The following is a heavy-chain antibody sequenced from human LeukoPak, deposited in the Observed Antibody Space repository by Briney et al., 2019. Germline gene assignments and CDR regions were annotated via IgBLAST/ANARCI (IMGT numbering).Heavy chain of an antibody. D-gene: IGHD2-2*01. CDR2: IIPIFGTA. CDR3: ARIPYCSSTSCYAGQYNWFDP. J-gene: IGHJ5*02. V-gene: IGHV1-69*06. CDR1: GGTFSSYA. Sequence: ASVKVSCKASGGTFSSYAISWVRQAPGQGLEWMGGIIPIFGTANYAQKFQGRVTITADKSTGTAYMELSSLRSEDTAVYYCARIPYCSSTSCYAGQYNWFDPWGQGTLVTVSS.